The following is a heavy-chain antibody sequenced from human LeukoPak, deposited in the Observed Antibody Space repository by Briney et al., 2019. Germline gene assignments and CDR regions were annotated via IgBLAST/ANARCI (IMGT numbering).Heavy chain of an antibody. CDR1: GYTLTELS. Sequence: ASVKVSCKVSGYTLTELSMHWVRQAPGQGLEWMGIINPSGGSTSYAQKFQGRVTMTRDMSTSTVYMELSSLRSEDTAVYYCARDSLYDSSGPGYYMDVWGKGTTVTVSS. CDR3: ARDSLYDSSGPGYYMDV. J-gene: IGHJ6*03. CDR2: INPSGGST. V-gene: IGHV1-46*01. D-gene: IGHD3-22*01.